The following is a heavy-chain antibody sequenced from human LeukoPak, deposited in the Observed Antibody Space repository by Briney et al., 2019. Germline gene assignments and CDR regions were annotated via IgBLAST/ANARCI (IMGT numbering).Heavy chain of an antibody. CDR3: AKWASDNRAFDL. D-gene: IGHD2-8*01. CDR2: IFYSGTT. CDR1: GGSIRSYY. V-gene: IGHV4-59*08. Sequence: SETLSLTCTVSGGSIRSYYWSWIRQPPGKGLEWVGYIFYSGTTDSNPSLKSRVTISVDTSKNQFSLRLSSVTAADTAVYFCAKWASDNRAFDLWGRGTLVTVSS. J-gene: IGHJ4*02.